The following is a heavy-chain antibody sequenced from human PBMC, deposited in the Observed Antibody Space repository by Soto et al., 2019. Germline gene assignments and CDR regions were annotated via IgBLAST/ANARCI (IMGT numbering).Heavy chain of an antibody. CDR1: GFTFDNYA. J-gene: IGHJ4*02. Sequence: EVQLMESGGGLVQPGGSLRLSCAAYGFTFDNYAMNWVRQAPGKGLEWVSGISATGGSTYYAASVRGRFGISRDNSKNTLDLQMNSLRAEDTAVYYCARSLDVFLWLGELLSLGFDSWGQGTLVTASS. CDR3: ARSLDVFLWLGELLSLGFDS. V-gene: IGHV3-23*01. CDR2: ISATGGST. D-gene: IGHD3-10*01.